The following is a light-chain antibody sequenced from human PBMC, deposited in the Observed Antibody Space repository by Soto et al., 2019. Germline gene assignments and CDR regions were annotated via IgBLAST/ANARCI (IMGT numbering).Light chain of an antibody. CDR2: QVS. CDR1: QSLVHSDGNTY. CDR3: MQATQYRPYT. J-gene: IGKJ2*01. Sequence: DIVLTQTPLSSPVTLGQPASISCRSSQSLVHSDGNTYLSWLQQRPGQPPRLRVYQVSNRLSGGPDRFSGSGAETDFTLEISRVEAEDVGVYYCMQATQYRPYTFGQGTKLEIK. V-gene: IGKV2-24*01.